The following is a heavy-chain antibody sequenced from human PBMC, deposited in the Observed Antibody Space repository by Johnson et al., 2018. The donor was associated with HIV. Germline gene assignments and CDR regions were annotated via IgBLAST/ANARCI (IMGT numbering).Heavy chain of an antibody. CDR3: STGGSAAGSSLHI. CDR1: GFTLSIYD. CDR2: VGTADDT. Sequence: VQLVESGGGLVQPGGSLRLSCAASGFTLSIYDMHWVRQATGKGLEWVSGVGTADDTNYLDSVKGRFTISRDNAKNSLYLQMNYLRAGDTAVYYCSTGGSAAGSSLHIWGQGTMVTVSS. J-gene: IGHJ3*02. D-gene: IGHD6-13*01. V-gene: IGHV3-13*01.